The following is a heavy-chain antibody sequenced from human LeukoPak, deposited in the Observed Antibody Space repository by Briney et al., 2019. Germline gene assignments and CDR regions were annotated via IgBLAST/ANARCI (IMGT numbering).Heavy chain of an antibody. CDR1: GGSFSGYY. Sequence: SETLSLTCAVYGGSFSGYYWSWIRQPPGKGLEWMGEINHSGSTNYNPSLKSRVTISVDTSKNQFSLKLSSVTAADTAVYYCAAHYYDSSGYFGYWGQGTLVTVSS. J-gene: IGHJ4*02. CDR3: AAHYYDSSGYFGY. D-gene: IGHD3-22*01. CDR2: INHSGST. V-gene: IGHV4-34*01.